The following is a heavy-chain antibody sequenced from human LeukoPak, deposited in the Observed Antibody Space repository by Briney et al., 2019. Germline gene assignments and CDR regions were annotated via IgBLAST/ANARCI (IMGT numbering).Heavy chain of an antibody. V-gene: IGHV3-33*06. CDR2: IWYDGSNK. J-gene: IGHJ4*02. CDR3: AKDSRGGNPCGIDY. D-gene: IGHD4-23*01. Sequence: PGRSLRLSCAAFGFTFSSYGMHWVRQAPGKGLEWVAVIWYDGSNKYYADSVKGRFTISRDNSKNTLYLQMNSLRAEDTAVYYCAKDSRGGNPCGIDYWGQGTLVTVSS. CDR1: GFTFSSYG.